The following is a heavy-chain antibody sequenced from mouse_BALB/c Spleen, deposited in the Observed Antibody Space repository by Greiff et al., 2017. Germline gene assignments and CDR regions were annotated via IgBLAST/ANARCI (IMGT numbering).Heavy chain of an antibody. J-gene: IGHJ1*01. CDR3: ARAFYGNYGYFDV. D-gene: IGHD2-10*01. CDR1: GFTFRSYT. CDR2: ISNGGGST. V-gene: IGHV5-12-2*01. Sequence: EVHLVESGGGLVQPGGSLKLSCAASGFTFRSYTMSWVRQTPEKRLEWVAYISNGGGSTYYPDTVQGRFTISSDNAKNTLYLQRSSLKSEDTAMYDCARAFYGNYGYFDVWGAGTTVTVSS.